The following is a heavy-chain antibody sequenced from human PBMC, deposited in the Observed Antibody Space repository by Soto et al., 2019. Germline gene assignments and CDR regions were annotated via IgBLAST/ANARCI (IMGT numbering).Heavy chain of an antibody. V-gene: IGHV4-30-4*01. CDR2: IYYSGSA. D-gene: IGHD3-3*01. CDR3: ARHGYYDDRVGAFDI. J-gene: IGHJ3*02. Sequence: TLSLTCTVSGGSINSAGYYWSWIRQPPGKGLEWLGYIYYSGSASYNPSLKSRVTMSVDTSKNQFSLKLSSVTAADTAVYYCARHGYYDDRVGAFDICGQGTMVTVSS. CDR1: GGSINSAGYY.